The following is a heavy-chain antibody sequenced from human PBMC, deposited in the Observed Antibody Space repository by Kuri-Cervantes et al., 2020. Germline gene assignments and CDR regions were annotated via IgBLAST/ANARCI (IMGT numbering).Heavy chain of an antibody. V-gene: IGHV1-18*01. CDR3: ARDLSGVETYYDFLGYYYGMDV. Sequence: ASVKVSCKASGYTFTSYGISWVRRAPGQGLEWMGWISAYNGNTNYAQKLQGRVTMTTDTSTSTAYMELRSLRSDDTAVYYCARDLSGVETYYDFLGYYYGMDVWGQGTTVTVSS. CDR1: GYTFTSYG. CDR2: ISAYNGNT. J-gene: IGHJ6*02. D-gene: IGHD3-3*01.